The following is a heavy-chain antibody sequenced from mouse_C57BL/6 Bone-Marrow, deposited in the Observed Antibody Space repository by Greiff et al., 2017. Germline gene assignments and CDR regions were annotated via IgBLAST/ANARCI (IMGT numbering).Heavy chain of an antibody. J-gene: IGHJ2*01. CDR3: TTKCLYSYGPY. D-gene: IGHD1-1*01. V-gene: IGHV14-4*01. CDR1: GFNIKDDY. Sequence: EVKLMESGAELVRPGASVKLSCTASGFNIKDDYMHWVKQRPEQGLEWIGWIDPENGDTEYASKFQGKATLTADTSSNTAYLQLSSLPSEGTAVYYGTTKCLYSYGPYWGQGTTLTVSS. CDR2: IDPENGDT.